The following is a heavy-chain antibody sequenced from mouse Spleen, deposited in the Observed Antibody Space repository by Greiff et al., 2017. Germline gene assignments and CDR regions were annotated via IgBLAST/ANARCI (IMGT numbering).Heavy chain of an antibody. CDR3: ARAYYGNYVWYFDV. Sequence: VQLQQSGAELVRPGVSVKISCKGSGYTFTDYAMHWVKQSHAKSLEWIGVISTYYGDASYNQKFKGKATMTVDKSSSTAYMELARLTSEDSAIYYCARAYYGNYVWYFDVWGAGTTVTVSS. V-gene: IGHV1S137*01. CDR2: ISTYYGDA. D-gene: IGHD2-10*01. J-gene: IGHJ1*01. CDR1: GYTFTDYA.